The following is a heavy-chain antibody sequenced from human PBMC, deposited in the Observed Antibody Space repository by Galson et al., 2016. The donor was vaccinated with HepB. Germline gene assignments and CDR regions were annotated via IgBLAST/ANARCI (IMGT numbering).Heavy chain of an antibody. V-gene: IGHV1-18*01. J-gene: IGHJ4*02. CDR2: VSGYNGNT. CDR1: GFLFTSYA. D-gene: IGHD3-3*01. CDR3: ARRFAIFSLASYYFDY. Sequence: SVKVSCKASGFLFTSYAINWVRQAPGQGLEWMGWVSGYNGNTKYAQKFQDRVTMTTDTYTNTTDLEVRRLRSDDTAVYYCARRFAIFSLASYYFDYWGQGTLVTVSS.